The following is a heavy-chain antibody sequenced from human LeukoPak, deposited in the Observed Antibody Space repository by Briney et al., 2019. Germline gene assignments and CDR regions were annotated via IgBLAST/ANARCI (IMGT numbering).Heavy chain of an antibody. CDR3: ARSHPFDH. J-gene: IGHJ5*02. CDR2: IYYSGGT. CDR1: GTSIGSGRHY. Sequence: SQTLSLTCTVSGTSIGSGRHYWSWLRQHPGKGPEWIGYIYYSGGTYTTPSLKSRVTMSVDTSKNQFSLKLNSVTAADTAVYYCARSHPFDHWGQGTLVIVSS. V-gene: IGHV4-31*03.